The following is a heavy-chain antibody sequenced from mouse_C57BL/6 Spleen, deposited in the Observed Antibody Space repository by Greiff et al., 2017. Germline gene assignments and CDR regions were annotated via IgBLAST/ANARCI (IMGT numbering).Heavy chain of an antibody. J-gene: IGHJ4*01. D-gene: IGHD1-1*01. Sequence: VQLQQSGAELVKPGASVKLSCTASGFNIKDYYMHWVKQRTEQGLEWIGRIDPEDGETKYAPQFQGKATITADTSSNTAYLQLSSLTSEDTAVYYCARSYYYGSSLGYYAMDYWGQGTSVTVSS. CDR1: GFNIKDYY. V-gene: IGHV14-2*01. CDR2: IDPEDGET. CDR3: ARSYYYGSSLGYYAMDY.